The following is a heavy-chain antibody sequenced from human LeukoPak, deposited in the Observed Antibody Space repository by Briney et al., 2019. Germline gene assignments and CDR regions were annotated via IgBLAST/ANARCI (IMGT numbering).Heavy chain of an antibody. J-gene: IGHJ5*02. V-gene: IGHV4-30-4*01. D-gene: IGHD3-22*01. CDR2: TYYSGST. CDR1: GGSISSGDYY. CDR3: ARPYYYDSRIDP. Sequence: SETLSLTCTVSGGSISSGDYYWSWIRQPPGKGLEWIGYTYYSGSTHYNPSLKSRVTISVDTSKNQFSLKLTSVTAADTAVYYCARPYYYDSRIDPWGQGTLVTVSS.